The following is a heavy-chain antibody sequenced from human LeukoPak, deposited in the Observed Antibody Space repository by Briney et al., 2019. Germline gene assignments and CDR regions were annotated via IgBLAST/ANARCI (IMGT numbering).Heavy chain of an antibody. D-gene: IGHD3-22*01. Sequence: SETLSLTCTVSGGSIRSYYWSWIRQPPGKGLEWIGYVYYSGSTNYNPSLKSRVTISVDTSENQFSLKLSSVTAADTAVFYCARGIHDSTGYYVDAFDIWGQGTMVTVSS. V-gene: IGHV4-59*01. CDR1: GGSIRSYY. J-gene: IGHJ3*02. CDR2: VYYSGST. CDR3: ARGIHDSTGYYVDAFDI.